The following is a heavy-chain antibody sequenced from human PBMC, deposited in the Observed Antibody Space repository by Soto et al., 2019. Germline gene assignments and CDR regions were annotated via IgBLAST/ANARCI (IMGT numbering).Heavy chain of an antibody. J-gene: IGHJ6*02. CDR2: IDPSDSYT. CDR3: ATTPNGRLWFGTKPYYGMDV. CDR1: GYSCTSYW. Sequence: GESLKISCKGSGYSCTSYWISWLRQMPGKGLEWMGRIDPSDSYTHYSPSFQGHVTISADKSISTAYLQWSSLKASDTAMYYCATTPNGRLWFGTKPYYGMDVWAQGTTVTVSS. D-gene: IGHD3-10*01. V-gene: IGHV5-10-1*01.